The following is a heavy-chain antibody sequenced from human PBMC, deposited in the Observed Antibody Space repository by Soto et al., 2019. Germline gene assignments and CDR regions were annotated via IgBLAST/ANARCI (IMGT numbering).Heavy chain of an antibody. Sequence: GGSLRLSCAASGLTFSSYSMNWVRQAPGKGLEWVSYISSSSSTIYYADSVKGRFTISRDNAKNSLYLQMNSLRAEDTAVYYCARDKLRFLERSHPWGQGTLVTVSS. CDR1: GLTFSSYS. J-gene: IGHJ1*01. CDR3: ARDKLRFLERSHP. D-gene: IGHD3-3*01. CDR2: ISSSSSTI. V-gene: IGHV3-48*01.